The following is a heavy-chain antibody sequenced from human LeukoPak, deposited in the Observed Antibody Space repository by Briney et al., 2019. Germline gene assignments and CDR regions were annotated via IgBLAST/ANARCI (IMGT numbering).Heavy chain of an antibody. V-gene: IGHV3-30-3*01. CDR2: VSYDGSNK. Sequence: GGSLRLSCADSGFSFDSYSMHWVRQAPGKGPEWVAVVSYDGSNKYYADSVKGRFTISRDNSKNTLYLQMDSLRAEDTAVYYCAKNLNYYDSSGYFGGLDVWGKGTTVTVSS. CDR3: AKNLNYYDSSGYFGGLDV. J-gene: IGHJ6*04. CDR1: GFSFDSYS. D-gene: IGHD3-22*01.